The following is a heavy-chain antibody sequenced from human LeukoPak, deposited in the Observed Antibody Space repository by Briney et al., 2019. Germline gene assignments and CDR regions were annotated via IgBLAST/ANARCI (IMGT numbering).Heavy chain of an antibody. CDR1: GYSLGKNYY. V-gene: IGHV4-38-2*01. J-gene: IGHJ4*02. CDR2: TYGRAST. CDR3: ARYDSRGSASTKFDY. Sequence: SDTLSLTCAVSGYSLGKNYYWGWIRQSPGKGLEWIGRTYGRASTSYNPSLMNRVTMSVDTSKNHFSLQLTSVTAADTAVYYCARYDSRGSASTKFDYWGPGSQVTVSS. D-gene: IGHD3-3*01.